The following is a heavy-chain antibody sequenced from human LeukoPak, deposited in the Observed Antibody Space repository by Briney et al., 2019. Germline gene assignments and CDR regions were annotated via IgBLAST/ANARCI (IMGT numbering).Heavy chain of an antibody. D-gene: IGHD2-2*01. V-gene: IGHV4-59*11. J-gene: IGHJ4*02. CDR2: IYYSGST. Sequence: SETLSLTCTVSGGSISSHYWSWIRQPPGKGLEWIGYIYYSGSTNYNPSLKSRVTISVDTSKNQFSLKLSSVTAADTAVYYCAKGDATFISPVDYWGQGTLVTVSS. CDR3: AKGDATFISPVDY. CDR1: GGSISSHY.